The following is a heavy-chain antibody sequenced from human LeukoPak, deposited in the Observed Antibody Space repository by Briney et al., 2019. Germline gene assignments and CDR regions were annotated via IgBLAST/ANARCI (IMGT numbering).Heavy chain of an antibody. CDR3: ARDTYYYDSSGYYRDAFDT. CDR2: ISAYNGNT. V-gene: IGHV1-18*01. CDR1: GYTFTSYG. D-gene: IGHD3-22*01. Sequence: ASVKVSCKASGYTFTSYGISWVRQAPGQGLEWMGWISAYNGNTNYAQKLQGRVTMTTDTSTSTAYMELRSLRSDDTAVYYCARDTYYYDSSGYYRDAFDTWGQGTMVTVSS. J-gene: IGHJ3*02.